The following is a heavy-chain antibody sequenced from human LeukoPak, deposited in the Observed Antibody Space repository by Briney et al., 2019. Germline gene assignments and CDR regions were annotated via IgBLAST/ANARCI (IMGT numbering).Heavy chain of an antibody. Sequence: ASVKVSCKASGGTFSSYAISWVRQAPGQGLEWIGGIIPIFGTANYAQKFQGRVTITADESTSTAYMELSSLRSEDTAVYYCARVDYYDSRNWFDPWGQGTLVTVSS. CDR3: ARVDYYDSRNWFDP. J-gene: IGHJ5*02. D-gene: IGHD3-22*01. V-gene: IGHV1-69*13. CDR1: GGTFSSYA. CDR2: IIPIFGTA.